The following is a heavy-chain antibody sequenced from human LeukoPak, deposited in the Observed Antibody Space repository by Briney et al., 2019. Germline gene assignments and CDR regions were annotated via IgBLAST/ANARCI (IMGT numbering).Heavy chain of an antibody. Sequence: ASVKVSCKASGYTFTSHDINWVRQATGQGLEWMGWMNPNSGNTGYAQKFQGRVTMTRNTSISTAYMELSSLRSEDTAVYYCARGSLRAYYYYMDVWGKGTTVTVSS. CDR3: ARGSLRAYYYYMDV. V-gene: IGHV1-8*01. J-gene: IGHJ6*03. CDR2: MNPNSGNT. CDR1: GYTFTSHD.